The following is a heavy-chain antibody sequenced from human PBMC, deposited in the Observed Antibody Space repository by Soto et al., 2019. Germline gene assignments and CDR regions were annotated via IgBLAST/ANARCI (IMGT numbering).Heavy chain of an antibody. CDR1: GYTFICYY. CDR2: INPSGGRT. D-gene: IGHD6-13*01. Sequence: ASVKVSCKASGYTFICYYMHWVRQAPGQGLEWMGMINPSGGRTTYSQQFQGRVTMTGDTSTTTIYMELSSLTSEDTAVYYCARAAASGNGRRVDVWGQ. V-gene: IGHV1-46*01. CDR3: ARAAASGNGRRVDV. J-gene: IGHJ6*02.